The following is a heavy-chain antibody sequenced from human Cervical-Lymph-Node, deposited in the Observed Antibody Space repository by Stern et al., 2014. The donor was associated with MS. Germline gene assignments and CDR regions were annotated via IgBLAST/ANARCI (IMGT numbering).Heavy chain of an antibody. Sequence: VQMVQSGAKMKKPGASVKVSCKASGYDFTGFFIHWVRKVPGQGLEWMGRLNPNSDDPTYAQDFQDRVTLTRDTSISTAYLELSRLTSADTAVYYCAREATRIIVGIDYWGQGTQVTVSS. CDR3: AREATRIIVGIDY. CDR1: GYDFTGFF. J-gene: IGHJ4*02. D-gene: IGHD2/OR15-2a*01. CDR2: LNPNSDDP. V-gene: IGHV1-2*06.